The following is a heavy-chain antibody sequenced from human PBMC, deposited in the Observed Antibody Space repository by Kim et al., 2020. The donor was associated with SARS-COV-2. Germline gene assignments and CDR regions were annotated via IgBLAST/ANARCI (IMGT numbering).Heavy chain of an antibody. Sequence: GGSLRLSCAASGFTFSSYGMHWVRQAPGKGLKWVAVISYDGSNKYYADSVKGRFTISRDNSKNTLYLQMNSLRPEDTAVYYCAKPPWNYYDSSGYFDYWGQGTLVTVSS. J-gene: IGHJ4*02. CDR3: AKPPWNYYDSSGYFDY. V-gene: IGHV3-30*18. CDR1: GFTFSSYG. CDR2: ISYDGSNK. D-gene: IGHD3-22*01.